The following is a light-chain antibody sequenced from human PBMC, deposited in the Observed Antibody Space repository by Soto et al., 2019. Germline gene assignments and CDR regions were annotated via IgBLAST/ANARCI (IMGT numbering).Light chain of an antibody. CDR1: NSDVGGYNY. CDR3: SSYTSSSTLLYV. V-gene: IGLV2-14*01. J-gene: IGLJ1*01. Sequence: QSALTQPASVSGSPGQSITISCTGTNSDVGGYNYVSWYQQHPGKAPKLMVYEVSNRPSGVSNRFSGSKSGNTASLTISGLQVEYEDDYYCSSYTSSSTLLYVFGTGTKLTVL. CDR2: EVS.